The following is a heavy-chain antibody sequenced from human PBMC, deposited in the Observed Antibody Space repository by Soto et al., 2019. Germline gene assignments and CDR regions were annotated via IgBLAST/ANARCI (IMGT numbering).Heavy chain of an antibody. CDR3: AKGAPSDYYDSSGSYFFDY. CDR1: GVTFDSYA. D-gene: IGHD3-22*01. CDR2: ISGSGGST. Sequence: EVQLLESGGGLVQPGGSLRLSCAASGVTFDSYAMNWVRQAPGGGLEWVSAISGSGGSTYYADSVKGRFTISSDNSKNTLYLQTNSLRAEDTAVYFCAKGAPSDYYDSSGSYFFDYWGQGTLVTVSS. V-gene: IGHV3-23*01. J-gene: IGHJ4*02.